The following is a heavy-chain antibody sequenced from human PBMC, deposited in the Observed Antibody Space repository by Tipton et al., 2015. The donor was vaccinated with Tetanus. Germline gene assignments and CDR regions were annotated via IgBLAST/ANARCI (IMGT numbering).Heavy chain of an antibody. D-gene: IGHD1-26*01. CDR1: GFNFNSYS. V-gene: IGHV4-59*01. CDR3: AREGGLHFDY. Sequence: LRLSCVASGFNFNSYSMNWVRQAPGKGLEWIAYIHYSGRTNYNPSLKSRVTISVDTSKNQFSLKLSSVTAADTAVYYCAREGGLHFDYWGQGILVTVSS. J-gene: IGHJ4*02. CDR2: IHYSGRT.